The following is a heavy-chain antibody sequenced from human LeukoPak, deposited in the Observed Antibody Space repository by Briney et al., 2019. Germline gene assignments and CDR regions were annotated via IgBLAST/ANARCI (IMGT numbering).Heavy chain of an antibody. CDR3: AKDLEYYDSSGPDAFDI. J-gene: IGHJ3*02. CDR1: GFTFSSYA. CDR2: ISGSGGST. Sequence: GGSLRLSCAASGFTFSSYAMSWVRQAPGKGLEWVSAISGSGGSTYYADSVKGRFTISRDNSKNTLYLQMNSLRAEDTAVYYCAKDLEYYDSSGPDAFDIWAKGQWSPSLQ. V-gene: IGHV3-23*01. D-gene: IGHD3-22*01.